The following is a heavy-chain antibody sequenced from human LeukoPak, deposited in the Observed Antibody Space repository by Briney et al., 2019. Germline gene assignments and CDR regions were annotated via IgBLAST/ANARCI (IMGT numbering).Heavy chain of an antibody. J-gene: IGHJ3*02. D-gene: IGHD3-22*01. Sequence: SETLSLTCAVYGGSFSGYYWSWIRQPPGKGLEWIGEINHSGSTYYNPSLKSRVTISVDTSKSQFSLKLSSVTAADTAVYYCARASRHHYDSSGYGDAFDIWGQGTMVTVSS. CDR1: GGSFSGYY. V-gene: IGHV4-34*01. CDR3: ARASRHHYDSSGYGDAFDI. CDR2: INHSGST.